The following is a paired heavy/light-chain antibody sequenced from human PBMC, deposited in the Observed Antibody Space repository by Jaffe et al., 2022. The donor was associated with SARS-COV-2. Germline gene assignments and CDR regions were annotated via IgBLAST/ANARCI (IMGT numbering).Heavy chain of an antibody. D-gene: IGHD4-17*01. J-gene: IGHJ5*02. CDR2: ISYDGRNK. CDR3: AKETADRDGDYGRPSNNWFDP. CDR1: GFIFSNYP. Sequence: QVQVVESGGGVVQPGRSLRLSCLVSGFIFSNYPMHWVRQAPGKGLEWVAVISYDGRNKYYAESVKGRFTISRDNSKSTVFLQMNSLRGDDTAVYYCAKETADRDGDYGRPSNNWFDPWGQGTLVTVSS. V-gene: IGHV3-30*04.
Light chain of an antibody. Sequence: DIQMTQSPSSVSASVGDRVTITCRASQSVSRWLAWYHQKPGKAPRLLIYAASTLQSGVPSRFSGSGYGTHFTLTISSLQPEDFATYYCQQADSFPPTFGQGTKVEIK. CDR2: AAS. V-gene: IGKV1-12*01. CDR1: QSVSRW. CDR3: QQADSFPPT. J-gene: IGKJ1*01.